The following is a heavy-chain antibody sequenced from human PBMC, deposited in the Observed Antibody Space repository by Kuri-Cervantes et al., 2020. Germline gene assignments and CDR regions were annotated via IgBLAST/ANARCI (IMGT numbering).Heavy chain of an antibody. Sequence: ASVKVSCKASGYTFTSYAMHWVRQAPGQRLEWMGWSNAGNGNTKYSQEFQGRVTTTRDTSISTAYMELSRLRSDDTAVYYCARGGKRYSSSQYGMDVWGQGTTVTVSS. CDR1: GYTFTSYA. CDR3: ARGGKRYSSSQYGMDV. CDR2: SNAGNGNT. V-gene: IGHV1-3*02. D-gene: IGHD6-6*01. J-gene: IGHJ6*02.